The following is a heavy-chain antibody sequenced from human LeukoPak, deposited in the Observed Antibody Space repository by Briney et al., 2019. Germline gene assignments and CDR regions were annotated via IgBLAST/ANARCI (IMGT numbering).Heavy chain of an antibody. D-gene: IGHD6-19*01. V-gene: IGHV3-30*18. CDR1: GFTFSSYG. CDR2: ISYDGSNK. J-gene: IGHJ3*02. Sequence: GGSLRLSCAASGFTFSSYGMHWVRQAPGKGLEWVAVISYDGSNKYYADSVKGRFTISRDNSKNTLYLQMNSLRAEDTAVYYCAKDLRYSSGRDALDIWGQGTMVTVSS. CDR3: AKDLRYSSGRDALDI.